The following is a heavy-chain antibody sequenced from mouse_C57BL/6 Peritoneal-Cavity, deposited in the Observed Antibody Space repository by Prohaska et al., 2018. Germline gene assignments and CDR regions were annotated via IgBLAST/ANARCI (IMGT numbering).Heavy chain of an antibody. CDR2: ITHSGET. V-gene: IGHV12-3*01. D-gene: IGHD1-1*02. Sequence: QMQLQESGPGLVKPSQSLFLTCSITGFPITSGYYWIWIRQSPGKPLEWMGYITHSGETFYNPSLQSPISITRETSKNQFFLQLNSVTTEDTAMYYCAGDRSGWGYFDVWGTGTTVTVSS. J-gene: IGHJ1*03. CDR1: GFPITSGYY. CDR3: AGDRSGWGYFDV.